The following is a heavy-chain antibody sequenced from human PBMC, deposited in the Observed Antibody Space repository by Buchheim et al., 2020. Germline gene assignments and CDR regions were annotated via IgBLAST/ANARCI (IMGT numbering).Heavy chain of an antibody. V-gene: IGHV3-23*01. Sequence: EVQLLESGGGLVQPGGSLRLSCAASGFTFSSYAMSWVRQAPGKGLEWVSAISGSGGSTYYADSVKGRCTISRDNSKNTLYLQMNSLRAEDTAVYYCAKDRSFFYSSSSGVWDYWGQGTL. CDR2: ISGSGGST. CDR3: AKDRSFFYSSSSGVWDY. J-gene: IGHJ4*02. D-gene: IGHD6-6*01. CDR1: GFTFSSYA.